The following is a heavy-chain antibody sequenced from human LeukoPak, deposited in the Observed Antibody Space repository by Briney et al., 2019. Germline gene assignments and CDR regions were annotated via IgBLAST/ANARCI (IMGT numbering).Heavy chain of an antibody. CDR2: ISAYNGNT. J-gene: IGHJ4*02. CDR3: AREAYYYDSSGSDY. V-gene: IGHV1-18*01. Sequence: GASVKVSCKASGYTFTSYGISWVRRAPGQGLEWMGWISAYNGNTNYAQKLQGRVTMTTDTSTSTAYMELRSLRSDDTAVYYCAREAYYYDSSGSDYWGQGTLVTASS. D-gene: IGHD3-22*01. CDR1: GYTFTSYG.